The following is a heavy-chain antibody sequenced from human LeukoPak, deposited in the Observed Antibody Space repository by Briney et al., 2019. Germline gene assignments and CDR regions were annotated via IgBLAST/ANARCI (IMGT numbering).Heavy chain of an antibody. Sequence: ASVKVSCKASGHTFTSYGISWVRQAPGQGLEWMGWISAYNGNTNYAQKLQGRVTMTTDTSTSTAYMELRSLRSDDTAVYYCARSVVDDIVVVPAAIWGQGTLVTVSS. J-gene: IGHJ4*02. V-gene: IGHV1-18*01. D-gene: IGHD2-2*01. CDR2: ISAYNGNT. CDR1: GHTFTSYG. CDR3: ARSVVDDIVVVPAAI.